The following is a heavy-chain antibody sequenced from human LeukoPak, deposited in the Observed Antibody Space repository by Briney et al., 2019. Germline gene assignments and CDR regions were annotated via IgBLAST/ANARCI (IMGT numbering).Heavy chain of an antibody. CDR2: IYYSGST. CDR1: GGSISSYY. D-gene: IGHD2-2*01. J-gene: IGHJ6*03. Sequence: SETLSLTCTVSGGSISSYYWSWIRQPPGKGLEWIGYIYYSGSTNYNPSLKSRVTISVDTSKNQFSLKLSSVTAADTAVYYCARDIVVVPAARKLSMYYYYMDVWGKGTTVTVSS. V-gene: IGHV4-59*08. CDR3: ARDIVVVPAARKLSMYYYYMDV.